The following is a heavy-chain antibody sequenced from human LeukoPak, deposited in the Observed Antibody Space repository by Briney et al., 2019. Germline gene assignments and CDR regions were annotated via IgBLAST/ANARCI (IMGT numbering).Heavy chain of an antibody. V-gene: IGHV1-69*05. CDR1: GGTFSSYA. CDR2: IIPIFGTA. J-gene: IGHJ4*02. Sequence: GSSVKVSCKASGGTFSSYAISWVRQAPGQGLEWMGGIIPIFGTANYAQKFQGRVTLTRDTSISTAYMELSSLMSDDTAVYYCARGPPYNSTLGHWGQGTLLIVSS. D-gene: IGHD6-13*01. CDR3: ARGPPYNSTLGH.